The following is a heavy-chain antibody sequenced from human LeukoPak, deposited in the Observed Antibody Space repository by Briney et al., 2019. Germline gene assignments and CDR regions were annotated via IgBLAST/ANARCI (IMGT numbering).Heavy chain of an antibody. J-gene: IGHJ3*01. D-gene: IGHD2-2*01. CDR2: ISGSGGST. CDR1: GFTFGSFA. CDR3: AKDRSCSGSSCNVGS. Sequence: GGSLGLSCAASGFTFGSFAMSWVRKAPGKGLEWVSAISGSGGSTFYADSVKGRFTISRDNSKNTLFLQMNGLRAEDTAVYYCAKDRSCSGSSCNVGSWGQGTMVTVSS. V-gene: IGHV3-23*01.